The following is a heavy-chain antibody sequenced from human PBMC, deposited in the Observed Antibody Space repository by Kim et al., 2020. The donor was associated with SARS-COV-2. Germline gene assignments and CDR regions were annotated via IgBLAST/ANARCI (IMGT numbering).Heavy chain of an antibody. J-gene: IGHJ5*02. CDR1: GGSISSGGYY. CDR2: IYYSGST. CDR3: ARVSREFDWLFQT. D-gene: IGHD3-9*01. V-gene: IGHV4-31*03. Sequence: SETLSLTCTVSGGSISSGGYYWSWIRQHPGKGLEWIGYIYYSGSTYYNPSLKSRGTISVDTSKNQFSLKLSSVTAADTAVYYCARVSREFDWLFQTWGQGTLVTVSS.